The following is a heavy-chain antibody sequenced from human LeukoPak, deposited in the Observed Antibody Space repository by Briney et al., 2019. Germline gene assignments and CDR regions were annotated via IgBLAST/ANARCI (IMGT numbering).Heavy chain of an antibody. CDR2: IKPDGSET. Sequence: GGSLRLSCVASRFTLSNHYMSWVRQAPGKGLEWVATIKPDGSETFYVDSVKGRFTVSRDNAKNSLYLQMSSLRAEDTAVYHCAKDRTFDWLPNDYWGQGTLVTVSS. J-gene: IGHJ4*02. V-gene: IGHV3-7*04. CDR1: RFTLSNHY. CDR3: AKDRTFDWLPNDY. D-gene: IGHD3-9*01.